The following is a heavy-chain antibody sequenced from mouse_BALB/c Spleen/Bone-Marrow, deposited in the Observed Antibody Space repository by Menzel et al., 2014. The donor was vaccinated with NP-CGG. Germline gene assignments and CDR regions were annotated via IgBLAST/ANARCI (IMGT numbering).Heavy chain of an antibody. Sequence: VQLKESGAELVKPGALVKLSCTASGFNIKDTYMHWVKQRPEQGLEWIGRIDPANGNTKYDPKFQGKATITADTSSNTAYLQLSSLTSEDTAVYYCAVYYYGSSSFAYWGQGTLATVSA. CDR2: IDPANGNT. V-gene: IGHV14-3*02. CDR3: AVYYYGSSSFAY. J-gene: IGHJ3*01. D-gene: IGHD1-1*01. CDR1: GFNIKDTY.